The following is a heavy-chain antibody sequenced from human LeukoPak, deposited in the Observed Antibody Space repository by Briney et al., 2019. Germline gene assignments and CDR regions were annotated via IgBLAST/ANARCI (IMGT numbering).Heavy chain of an antibody. CDR1: GGSISSYY. D-gene: IGHD5-18*01. CDR2: IYTSGST. Sequence: SETLSLTRTVSGGSISSYYWSWVRQPAGKGLEWIGRIYTSGSTNYNPSLKSRVTMSVDTSKNQFSLKLSSVTAADTAVYYCARDGLYLRDTAMDGVNWFDPWGQGTLVTVSS. J-gene: IGHJ5*02. V-gene: IGHV4-4*07. CDR3: ARDGLYLRDTAMDGVNWFDP.